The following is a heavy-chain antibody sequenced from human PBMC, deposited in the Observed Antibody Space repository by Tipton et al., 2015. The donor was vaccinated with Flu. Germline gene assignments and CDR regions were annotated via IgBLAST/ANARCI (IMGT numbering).Heavy chain of an antibody. J-gene: IGHJ4*02. CDR2: ISGSGGST. D-gene: IGHD1-26*01. CDR1: GFTFSSYA. CDR3: AKGRELTIYDY. Sequence: GSLRLSCAASGFTFSSYAMSLVRQAPGKGLEWVSAISGSGGSTYYADSVKGRFTISRDNAKNTLYLQMNSLRAEDTAVYYCAKGRELTIYDYWGQGTLVTVSS. V-gene: IGHV3-23*01.